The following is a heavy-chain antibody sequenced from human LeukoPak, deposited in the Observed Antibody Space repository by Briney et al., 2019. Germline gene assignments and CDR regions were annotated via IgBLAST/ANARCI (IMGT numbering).Heavy chain of an antibody. J-gene: IGHJ4*02. CDR2: ITGSGGIS. CDR1: GFTFSNYA. V-gene: IGHV3-23*01. Sequence: GGSLRLSCAASGFTFSNYAMSWVRQAPGKGLECVSLITGSGGISFSADSVKGRFTISRDNSKNTLYLQMNSLRAEDTAVYYCARGGTAPLDYWGQGTLVTVSS. CDR3: ARGGTAPLDY. D-gene: IGHD3-16*01.